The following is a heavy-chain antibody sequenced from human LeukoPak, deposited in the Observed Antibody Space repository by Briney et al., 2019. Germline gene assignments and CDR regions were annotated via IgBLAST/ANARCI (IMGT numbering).Heavy chain of an antibody. CDR1: GFTFSSYA. CDR3: ARSLRNAFDI. D-gene: IGHD3-3*01. CDR2: ISGSGGST. Sequence: GGTLRLSCAASGFTFSSYAMNWVRQAPGKGLEWVSAISGSGGSTYYADSVKGRFTISTDNANNSLYLQMNSLRAEDTAVYYCARSLRNAFDIWGQGTMVTVSS. J-gene: IGHJ3*02. V-gene: IGHV3-23*01.